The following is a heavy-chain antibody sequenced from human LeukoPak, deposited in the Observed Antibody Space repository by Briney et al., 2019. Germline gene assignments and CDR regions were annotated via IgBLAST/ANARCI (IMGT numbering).Heavy chain of an antibody. J-gene: IGHJ4*02. D-gene: IGHD3-10*01. CDR3: AKHYYYGSGKTFDY. Sequence: GGSLRLSCAASGFTFSSYGMSWVRQAPGKGLEWVSAISGSGGSTYYADSVKGRFTISRDNSKNTLYLQMNSLRAEDTAIYYCAKHYYYGSGKTFDYWGQGTLVTVSS. CDR1: GFTFSSYG. CDR2: ISGSGGST. V-gene: IGHV3-23*01.